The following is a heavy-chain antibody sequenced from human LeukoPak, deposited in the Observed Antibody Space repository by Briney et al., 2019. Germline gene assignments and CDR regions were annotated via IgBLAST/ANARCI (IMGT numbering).Heavy chain of an antibody. V-gene: IGHV3-30*18. CDR1: GFTFSSDG. Sequence: GRSLRLSCAASGFTFSSDGMHWVRQAPGKVLEWVAVISYEGSKKYFADSVKGRFTISRDNSKNTLYLQMNSLRVEDTAVYYCAKRALNMVRTNWFDPWGQGTLVTVSS. CDR2: ISYEGSKK. CDR3: AKRALNMVRTNWFDP. D-gene: IGHD3-10*01. J-gene: IGHJ5*02.